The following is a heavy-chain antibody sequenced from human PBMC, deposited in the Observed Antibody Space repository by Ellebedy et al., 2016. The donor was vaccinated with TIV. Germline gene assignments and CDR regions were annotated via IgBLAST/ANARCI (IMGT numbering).Heavy chain of an antibody. D-gene: IGHD4-17*01. V-gene: IGHV3-7*01. CDR1: GFSFRNYW. CDR3: ARRGSYGDYAVQVNNWFDS. CDR2: IYQDGSDK. J-gene: IGHJ5*01. Sequence: GESLKISCAASGFSFRNYWMGWVRQAPGKGLEWVANIYQDGSDKYYVDSVEGRFTISRDNAKNSLYLEMKSLRAEDTAVYYCARRGSYGDYAVQVNNWFDSWGQGTPVTVSP.